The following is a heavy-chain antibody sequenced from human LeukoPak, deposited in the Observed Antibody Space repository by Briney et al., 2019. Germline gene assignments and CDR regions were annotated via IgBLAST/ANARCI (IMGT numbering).Heavy chain of an antibody. CDR2: IYPGDSNS. J-gene: IGHJ2*01. CDR1: GYIFTTYW. V-gene: IGHV5-51*01. CDR3: VRSPRKFWYLDL. Sequence: GESLKISCKGSGYIFTTYWIGWVRQMPGKGLEWMGIIYPGDSNSRYRPSFQGQVNISADKSLSTAYLHWSSLKASDSAMYYCVRSPRKFWYLDLWGRGTLVTVSS. D-gene: IGHD4-17*01.